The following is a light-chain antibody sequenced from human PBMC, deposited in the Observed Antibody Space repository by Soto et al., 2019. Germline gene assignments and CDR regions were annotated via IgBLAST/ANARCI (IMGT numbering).Light chain of an antibody. V-gene: IGKV3-20*01. Sequence: EIVLTQSPGTLSLSPGERATLSCRVSQSVGSRFLAWYQQKPGQAPRLVIHGASTRATGIPDRFSGSGSGTDFTLTISRLEAEDFAVYYCQQYYISRTFGQGTKV. CDR3: QQYYISRT. CDR2: GAS. CDR1: QSVGSRF. J-gene: IGKJ1*01.